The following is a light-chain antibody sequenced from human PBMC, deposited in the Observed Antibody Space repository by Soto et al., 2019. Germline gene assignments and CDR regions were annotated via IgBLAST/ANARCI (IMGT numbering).Light chain of an antibody. CDR3: QQYNSSPWT. CDR2: KAS. V-gene: IGKV1-5*03. J-gene: IGKJ1*01. Sequence: DIQMTQSPSTLSASVGDRVTITCRASQSISRLLAWYQQKPGKAPKLLIYKASSLESGVPSRFSGSGSGTEFTLTISSLQPDDFATYYCQQYNSSPWTFGQGTKVEIK. CDR1: QSISRL.